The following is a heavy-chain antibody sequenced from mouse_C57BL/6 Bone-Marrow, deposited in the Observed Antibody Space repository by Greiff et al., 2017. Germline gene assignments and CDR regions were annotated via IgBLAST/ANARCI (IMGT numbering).Heavy chain of an antibody. Sequence: EVQLQQSGPELVKPGASVKISCKASGYTFTDYYMNWVKQSHGKSLEWIGDINPNNGGTSYNQKFKGKATLTVDKSSSTAYMELRSLTSEDSAVYYCGGYGRFAYWGQGTLVTVSA. CDR3: GGYGRFAY. V-gene: IGHV1-26*01. CDR1: GYTFTDYY. J-gene: IGHJ3*01. CDR2: INPNNGGT. D-gene: IGHD1-1*01.